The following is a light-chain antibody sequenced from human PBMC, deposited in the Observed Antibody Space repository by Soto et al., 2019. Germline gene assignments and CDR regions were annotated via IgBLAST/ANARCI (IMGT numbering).Light chain of an antibody. J-gene: IGKJ1*01. CDR2: GAS. Sequence: EIVLTQSPGTLSLSPGERATLSCRASQTFTNNFLAWYQQKFGQAPRLLIYGASSRATGIPDRFSGSGSGTDFTLTISSLEPEDFAVYYCQQYGTSPTFGQGTRVEIK. CDR3: QQYGTSPT. V-gene: IGKV3-20*01. CDR1: QTFTNNF.